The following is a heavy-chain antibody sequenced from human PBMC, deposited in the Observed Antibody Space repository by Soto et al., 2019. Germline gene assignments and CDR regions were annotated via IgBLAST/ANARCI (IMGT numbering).Heavy chain of an antibody. V-gene: IGHV3-33*01. D-gene: IGHD5-18*01. J-gene: IGHJ4*02. Sequence: QVQLVESGGGVVQPGKSLRLSCAAPGFTFSTYGMHWGRQAPGKGLEWVADIWYDGSNKYHGDSLKGRFTISRDNSKNTLYLQINNLRAEDTAVYYCGRDGALGDTAVVDSWGQGTLVTVSS. CDR3: GRDGALGDTAVVDS. CDR2: IWYDGSNK. CDR1: GFTFSTYG.